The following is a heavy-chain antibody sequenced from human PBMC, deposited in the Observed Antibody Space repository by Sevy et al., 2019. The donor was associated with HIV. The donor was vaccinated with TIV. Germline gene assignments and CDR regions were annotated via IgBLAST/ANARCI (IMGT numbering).Heavy chain of an antibody. V-gene: IGHV3-74*01. CDR2: INSDGGST. CDR3: ARDGWGSGRMDS. D-gene: IGHD6-19*01. CDR1: EFTFSNFW. Sequence: GGSLRLSCAASEFTFSNFWMHWVRQAPGKGLVWVSRINSDGGSTNYADSVKGRFRISRDNAKNTLYLQMNSLRVEDTAVYYCARDGWGSGRMDSWGQGTLVTVSS. J-gene: IGHJ5*01.